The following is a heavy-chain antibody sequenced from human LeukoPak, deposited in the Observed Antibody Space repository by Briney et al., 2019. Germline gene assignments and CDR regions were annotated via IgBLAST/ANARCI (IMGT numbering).Heavy chain of an antibody. D-gene: IGHD2-15*01. CDR1: GFTFSGDS. J-gene: IGHJ3*02. Sequence: QPGGSLRVSCVASGFTFSGDSMNWVRQAPGKGLEWLSYISGSSTTIYYADSVKGRFTISRGNAKNSLYLQMNSLRAEGTAVYYCARTTKGGTVASHMWGQGTLVTLSS. V-gene: IGHV3-48*04. CDR3: ARTTKGGTVASHM. CDR2: ISGSSTTI.